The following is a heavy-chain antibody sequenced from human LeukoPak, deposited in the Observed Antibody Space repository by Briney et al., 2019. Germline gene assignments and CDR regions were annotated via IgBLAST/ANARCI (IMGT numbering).Heavy chain of an antibody. D-gene: IGHD3-10*01. CDR2: ISGSGGST. CDR1: GFTFSSHA. Sequence: GGSLRLSCAAPGFTFSSHAMSWVRQAPGKGLEWVSAISGSGGSTYYADSVKGRFTISRDNSKNTLYLQMNSLRAEDTAVYYCAKDREVRGIGAFDIWGQGTMVTVSS. V-gene: IGHV3-23*01. CDR3: AKDREVRGIGAFDI. J-gene: IGHJ3*02.